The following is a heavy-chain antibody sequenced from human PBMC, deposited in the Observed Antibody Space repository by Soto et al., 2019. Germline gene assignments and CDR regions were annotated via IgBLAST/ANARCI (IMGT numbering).Heavy chain of an antibody. D-gene: IGHD3-10*01. J-gene: IGHJ4*02. CDR1: GLIFSNYG. V-gene: IGHV3-23*01. CDR3: AKGGYYGSGSYFSTWYDY. Sequence: EVQLLESGGGLVQPGGSLRLSCAASGLIFSNYGMSWVRQAPGKGLEWVSGISRSGDSTYYADSVKGRFTMSRDNSKTTLLLQMNSLRAEDTAIYYCAKGGYYGSGSYFSTWYDYWGQGTLVTVSS. CDR2: ISRSGDST.